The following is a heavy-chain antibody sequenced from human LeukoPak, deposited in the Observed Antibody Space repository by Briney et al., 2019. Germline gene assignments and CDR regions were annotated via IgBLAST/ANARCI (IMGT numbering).Heavy chain of an antibody. CDR2: ISSSSSYI. CDR3: ARGEWSSSPFDY. J-gene: IGHJ4*02. D-gene: IGHD6-6*01. Sequence: PGGSLRLSCAASGFTFSSYSMNWVRQAPGKGLEWVSSISSSSSYIYYADSVKGRFTISRDNSKNTLYVQMKSLGAEDTAVYYCARGEWSSSPFDYWGQGTLVTVSS. V-gene: IGHV3-21*01. CDR1: GFTFSSYS.